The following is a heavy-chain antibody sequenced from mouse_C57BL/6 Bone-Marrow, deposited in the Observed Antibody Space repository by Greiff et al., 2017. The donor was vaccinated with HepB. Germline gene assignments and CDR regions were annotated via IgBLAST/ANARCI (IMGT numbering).Heavy chain of an antibody. V-gene: IGHV3-6*01. D-gene: IGHD5-5*01. Sequence: DVQLQESGPGLVKPSQSLSLTCSVTGYSITSGYYWNWIRQFPGNKLEWMGYISYDGSNNYNPSLKNRISITRDTSKNQFFLKLNSVTTEDTATYYCARLPSYWGQGTTLTVSS. CDR3: ARLPSY. CDR2: ISYDGSN. J-gene: IGHJ2*01. CDR1: GYSITSGYY.